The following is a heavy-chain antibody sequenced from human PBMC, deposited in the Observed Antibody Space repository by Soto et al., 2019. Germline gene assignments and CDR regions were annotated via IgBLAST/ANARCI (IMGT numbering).Heavy chain of an antibody. CDR3: ARVHCSGGTCLDGLDV. J-gene: IGHJ6*02. V-gene: IGHV6-1*01. D-gene: IGHD2-15*01. CDR2: TYYRSKWFL. Sequence: SETLSLTCVISGDSVSSDAACWNWIRQSPSRGLGWLGRTYYRSKWFLDYAASVQSRMTISPDTSRNQFSLQLKSVTPEDTAVYYCARVHCSGGTCLDGLDVWGQGTTVTVYS. CDR1: GDSVSSDAAC.